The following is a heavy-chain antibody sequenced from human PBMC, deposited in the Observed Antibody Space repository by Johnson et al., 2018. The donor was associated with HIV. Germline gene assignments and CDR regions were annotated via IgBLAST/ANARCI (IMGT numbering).Heavy chain of an antibody. V-gene: IGHV3-9*01. J-gene: IGHJ3*02. CDR2: ISWNSGRL. CDR3: AKALLMGWEQTDAFDM. D-gene: IGHD1-26*01. CDR1: RFTFDDYA. Sequence: VQLVESGGGLVKPGGSLRLSCAASRFTFDDYAMHWVRQAPGKGLEWVSGISWNSGRLDYADSVKGRFTISRDNAKNSLYLQMNSLRAEDTALYYCAKALLMGWEQTDAFDMWGQGTKVTVSS.